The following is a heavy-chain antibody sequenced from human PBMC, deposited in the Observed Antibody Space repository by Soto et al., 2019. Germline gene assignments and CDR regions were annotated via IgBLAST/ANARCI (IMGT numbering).Heavy chain of an antibody. CDR3: ARGLPVGRGYEPNWFDP. CDR2: INPNSGGT. D-gene: IGHD5-18*01. CDR1: GYTFTGYY. V-gene: IGHV1-2*04. Sequence: AXVKVSCKASGYTFTGYYMHWVRQAPGQGLEWMGWINPNSGGTNYAQKFQGWVTMTRDTSISTAYMELSRLRSDDTAVYYCARGLPVGRGYEPNWFDPWGQGTLVTVSS. J-gene: IGHJ5*02.